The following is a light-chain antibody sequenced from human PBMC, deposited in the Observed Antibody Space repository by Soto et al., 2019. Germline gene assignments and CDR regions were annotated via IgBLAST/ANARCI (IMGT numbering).Light chain of an antibody. CDR2: GAS. Sequence: ELTQTRWIERRAGGESGSRSCRASQSVSSSYLAWYQQKPGQAPRLLIFGASTRATGIPDRFSGSGSGMNLSLAIGRVVPEDSAVQSWRQYGSPPGAFRRGTKVDIK. CDR3: RQYGSPPGA. CDR1: QSVSSSY. J-gene: IGKJ1*01. V-gene: IGKV3-20*01.